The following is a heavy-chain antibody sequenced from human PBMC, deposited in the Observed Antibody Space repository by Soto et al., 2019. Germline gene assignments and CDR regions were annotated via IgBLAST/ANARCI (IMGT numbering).Heavy chain of an antibody. D-gene: IGHD3-16*01. CDR3: ATSPRKIRTPGGEHNDAFDI. CDR2: IYSGGST. CDR1: GFTVSSNY. V-gene: IGHV3-53*01. J-gene: IGHJ3*02. Sequence: GGSLRLSCAASGFTVSSNYMSWVRQAPGKGLEWVSVIYSGGSTYYADSVKGRFTISRDNSKNTLYLQMNSLRAEDTAVYYCATSPRKIRTPGGEHNDAFDIWGQGTMVTVSS.